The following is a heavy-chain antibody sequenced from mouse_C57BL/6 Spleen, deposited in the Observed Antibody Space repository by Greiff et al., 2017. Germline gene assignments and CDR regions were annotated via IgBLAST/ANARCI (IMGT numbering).Heavy chain of an antibody. CDR1: GYSITSGYY. D-gene: IGHD1-1*01. CDR3: ARCSSYRYYFDY. CDR2: ISYDGSN. J-gene: IGHJ2*01. Sequence: ESGPGLVKPSQSLSLTCSVTGYSITSGYYWNWIRQFPGNKLEWMGYISYDGSNNYNPSLKNRISITRDTSKNQFFLKLNSVTTEDTATYYCARCSSYRYYFDYWGQGTTLTVSS. V-gene: IGHV3-6*01.